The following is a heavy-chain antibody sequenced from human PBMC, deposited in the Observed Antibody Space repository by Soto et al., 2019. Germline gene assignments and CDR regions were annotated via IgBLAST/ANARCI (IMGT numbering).Heavy chain of an antibody. V-gene: IGHV4-59*01. CDR1: GGSISSYY. J-gene: IGHJ4*02. D-gene: IGHD6-13*01. CDR2: IYYSGST. Sequence: PSETLSLTCTVSGGSISSYYWSWIRQPPGKGLEWIGYIYYSGSTNYDPSLKSRVTISVDTSKNQFSLKLSSVTAADTAVYYCARWSSSWSLFDSWGQGTLVTVSS. CDR3: ARWSSSWSLFDS.